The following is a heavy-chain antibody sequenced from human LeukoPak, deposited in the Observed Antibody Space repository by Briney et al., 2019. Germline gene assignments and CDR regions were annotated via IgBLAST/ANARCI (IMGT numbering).Heavy chain of an antibody. CDR1: GGSISSGSYY. J-gene: IGHJ5*02. CDR3: ARRHSSNWYEEP. V-gene: IGHV4-61*02. Sequence: NSSETLSLTCTVSGGSISSGSYYWSWIRQPAGKGLEWIGRIYTSGSTNYSPSLKSRVTISVDTSKNQFSLKLSSVTAADTAVYYCARRHSSNWYEEPWGQGTLVTVSS. CDR2: IYTSGST. D-gene: IGHD6-13*01.